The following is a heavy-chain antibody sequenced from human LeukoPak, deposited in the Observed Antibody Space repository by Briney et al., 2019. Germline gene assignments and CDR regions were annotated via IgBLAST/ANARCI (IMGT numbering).Heavy chain of an antibody. Sequence: ASVKVSCTVSGYTLTELSMHWVRQAPGKGLEWMXXFDPEDGETIYAQKFQXRVTMTEDTSTDTAYMELSSLRSEDTAVYYCATYDSSGPHAFDIWGQGTMVTVSS. CDR3: ATYDSSGPHAFDI. CDR1: GYTLTELS. J-gene: IGHJ3*02. D-gene: IGHD3-22*01. CDR2: FDPEDGET. V-gene: IGHV1-24*01.